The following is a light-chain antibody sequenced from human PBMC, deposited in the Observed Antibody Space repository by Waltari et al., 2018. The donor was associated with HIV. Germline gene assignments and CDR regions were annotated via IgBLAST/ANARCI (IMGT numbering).Light chain of an antibody. J-gene: IGLJ1*01. CDR3: CSYASTSTYV. CDR1: SSDDGGYNS. V-gene: IGLV2-23*02. Sequence: QSALTQPASVSGSPGQSITISCTGTSSDDGGYNSVSWYQQYPGKAPKLMIYNVSKRPSGVSNRVSGSKSGNTASLTISGLQAEDEADYYCCSYASTSTYVFGTGTKVTVL. CDR2: NVS.